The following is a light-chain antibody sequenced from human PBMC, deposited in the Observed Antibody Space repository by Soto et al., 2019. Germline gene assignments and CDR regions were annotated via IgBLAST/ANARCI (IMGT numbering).Light chain of an antibody. CDR1: QSVLYSSNNKNY. J-gene: IGKJ1*01. CDR2: WAS. V-gene: IGKV4-1*01. Sequence: DIVMTQSPDSLPVSLGERATINCKSSQSVLYSSNNKNYLAWYRQKPGQPPKLLMYWASTRESGVPDRFSGSGSGTDFTLTISSLQAEDVAVYYCQQYYSTPTWTFGQGTKVEIK. CDR3: QQYYSTPTWT.